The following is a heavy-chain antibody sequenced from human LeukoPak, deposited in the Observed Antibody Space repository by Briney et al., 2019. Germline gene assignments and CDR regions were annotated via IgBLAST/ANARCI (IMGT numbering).Heavy chain of an antibody. D-gene: IGHD6-19*01. Sequence: SETLSLTCTVSGDSISSYYWSWIRQPPGKGLEWIGYIYYSGITNYNPSLKSRVTISVDTSKNQFSLKLSSVTAADTAVYYCARASSGWYGYWGQGTLVTVSS. CDR2: IYYSGIT. CDR1: GDSISSYY. V-gene: IGHV4-59*08. CDR3: ARASSGWYGY. J-gene: IGHJ4*02.